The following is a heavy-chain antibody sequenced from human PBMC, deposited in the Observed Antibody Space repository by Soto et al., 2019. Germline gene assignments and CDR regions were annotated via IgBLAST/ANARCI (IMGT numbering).Heavy chain of an antibody. CDR2: INPNSGGT. J-gene: IGHJ4*02. CDR1: GYTFTGYY. CDR3: ARGNTIFGVVTPWYFDY. D-gene: IGHD3-3*01. V-gene: IGHV1-2*02. Sequence: ASVKVSCKASGYTFTGYYMHWVRQAPGQGLEWMGWINPNSGGTNYAQKFQGRVTMTRDTSISTAYMELSSLRSEDTAVYYCARGNTIFGVVTPWYFDYWGQGTLVTVSS.